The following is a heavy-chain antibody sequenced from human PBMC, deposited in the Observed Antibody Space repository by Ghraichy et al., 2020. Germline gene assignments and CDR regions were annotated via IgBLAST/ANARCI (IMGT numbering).Heavy chain of an antibody. J-gene: IGHJ4*02. CDR3: ARRGEYFDY. Sequence: SETLSLTCTVSGGSISGYYWSWIRQPPGKGLEWIGYIFYSGNTQYNPSLKSRVTISVDTSKNQFSLELTSVTAADTAVYYCARRGEYFDYWGQGTLDIVSS. CDR1: GGSISGYY. CDR2: IFYSGNT. D-gene: IGHD3-10*01. V-gene: IGHV4-59*08.